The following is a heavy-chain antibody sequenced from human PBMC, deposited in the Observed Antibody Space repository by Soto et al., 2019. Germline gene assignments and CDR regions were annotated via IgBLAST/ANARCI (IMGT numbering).Heavy chain of an antibody. Sequence: EASVKVSCQTSGGTFGSLAVSWGRQAPGQGLQWLGGIIPKFGTANYPQKFQGRLTITADDSTNTAYMELSNLTSVDTAVYYCARHGDILNGYLAGGWGHYALDVWGQGTTVTVSS. D-gene: IGHD3-9*01. CDR1: GGTFGSLA. CDR2: IIPKFGTA. J-gene: IGHJ6*02. CDR3: ARHGDILNGYLAGGWGHYALDV. V-gene: IGHV1-69*13.